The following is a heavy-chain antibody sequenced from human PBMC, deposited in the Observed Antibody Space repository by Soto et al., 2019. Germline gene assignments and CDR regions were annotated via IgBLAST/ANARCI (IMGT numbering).Heavy chain of an antibody. CDR2: IIPIFGTA. CDR3: ARVGKATVIDAFDI. Sequence: GASVKVSCKASGGTFSSYAISWVRQAPGQGLEWMGGIIPIFGTANYAQKFQGRVTITADESTSTAYMELSSLRSEDTAVYYCARVGKATVIDAFDIWGQGTMVTV. V-gene: IGHV1-69*13. CDR1: GGTFSSYA. J-gene: IGHJ3*02. D-gene: IGHD1-26*01.